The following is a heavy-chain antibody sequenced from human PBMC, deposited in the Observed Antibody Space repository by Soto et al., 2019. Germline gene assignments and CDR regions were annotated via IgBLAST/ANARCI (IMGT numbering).Heavy chain of an antibody. J-gene: IGHJ5*02. CDR1: GGSINSSSYF. CDR2: IYYSGST. V-gene: IGHV4-39*01. CDR3: ARHYSSGSRNWFDP. Sequence: SETLSLTCSVSGGSINSSSYFWGWVRQPPGKGLEWIGSIYYSGSTYYNPSLRSRVTISVDTSKNQFSLKLSSVTAADTAVFYCARHYSSGSRNWFDPWGQVTLVTLSS. D-gene: IGHD6-19*01.